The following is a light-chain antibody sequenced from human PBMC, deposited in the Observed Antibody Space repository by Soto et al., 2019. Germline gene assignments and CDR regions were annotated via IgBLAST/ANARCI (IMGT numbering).Light chain of an antibody. V-gene: IGKV3-11*01. CDR1: QSVSSY. Sequence: EIVLTQSPATLSLSPGERATLSCRASQSVSSYLAWYQQQPGQAPRLLIYDASNRATGIPARFSGSGSGTDFTLTIISLEPEDFAVSYCQQRSNWPPITFGQGTRLEIK. CDR2: DAS. J-gene: IGKJ5*01. CDR3: QQRSNWPPIT.